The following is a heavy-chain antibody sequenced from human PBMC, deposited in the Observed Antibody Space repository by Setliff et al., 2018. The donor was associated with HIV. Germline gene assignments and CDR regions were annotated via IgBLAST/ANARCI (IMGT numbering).Heavy chain of an antibody. CDR3: ARREYNYVPRAFDP. V-gene: IGHV3-30*16. Sequence: GGSLRLSCVASGFTFSTFDMNWVRQAPGKGLEWVSVISFDGTKTSYADSVTDRFTISRDNSKNTLYLQLNSLRPDDTGVYYFARREYNYVPRAFDPWGRGTMFTSSS. D-gene: IGHD3-10*02. CDR1: GFTFSTFD. CDR2: ISFDGTKT. J-gene: IGHJ3*01.